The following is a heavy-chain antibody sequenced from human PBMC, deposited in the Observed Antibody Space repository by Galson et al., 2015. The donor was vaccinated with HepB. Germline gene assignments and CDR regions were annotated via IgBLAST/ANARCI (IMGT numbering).Heavy chain of an antibody. CDR1: GGSFSGYY. Sequence: SLTCAVYGGSFSGYYCSWIRQPPGKGLEWIGEINHSGGTNYNPSLKSRITISVDTSRNQFSLKLSSVTAADTAVYYCARGHGSSGWYEAYYYGMDVWGQGTTVTVSS. J-gene: IGHJ6*02. D-gene: IGHD6-19*01. V-gene: IGHV4-34*01. CDR2: INHSGGT. CDR3: ARGHGSSGWYEAYYYGMDV.